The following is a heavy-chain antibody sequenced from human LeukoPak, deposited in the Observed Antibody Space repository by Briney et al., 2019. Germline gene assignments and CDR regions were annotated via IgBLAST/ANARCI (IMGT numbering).Heavy chain of an antibody. V-gene: IGHV5-51*01. Sequence: GESLKTSCKGSGYSFTSYWIGWVRQMPGKGLEWMGIIYPGDSDTRYSPSFQGQVTISADKSISTAYLQWSSLKASDTAMYYCARMARYCSGGSCYSYYFDYWGQGTLVTVSS. D-gene: IGHD2-15*01. CDR1: GYSFTSYW. CDR2: IYPGDSDT. CDR3: ARMARYCSGGSCYSYYFDY. J-gene: IGHJ4*02.